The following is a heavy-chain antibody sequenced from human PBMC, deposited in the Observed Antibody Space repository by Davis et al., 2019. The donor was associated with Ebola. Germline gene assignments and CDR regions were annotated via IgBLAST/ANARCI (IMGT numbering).Heavy chain of an antibody. J-gene: IGHJ6*02. CDR3: ARWYCSGGSCYTTRREYYGMDV. CDR2: INHSGST. D-gene: IGHD2-15*01. CDR1: GGSFSGYY. V-gene: IGHV4-34*01. Sequence: MPSETLSLTCAVYGGSFSGYYWSWIRQPPGKGLEWIGEINHSGSTNYNPSLKSRVTISVDTSKNQFSLKLSSVTAADTAVYYCARWYCSGGSCYTTRREYYGMDVWGQGTTVTVSS.